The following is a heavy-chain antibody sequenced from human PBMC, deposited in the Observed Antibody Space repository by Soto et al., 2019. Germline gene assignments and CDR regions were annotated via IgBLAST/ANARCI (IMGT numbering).Heavy chain of an antibody. J-gene: IGHJ4*02. V-gene: IGHV4-31*03. D-gene: IGHD4-17*01. CDR1: GVSISSGGYY. CDR3: AREDDYGGTSEEGPFGY. Sequence: QVQLQESGPGLVKPSQTLSLNGTLSGVSISSGGYYWSWIRQHPGKGLECIGYIYYSGSTYYNPCLKSRVTISVDTSKIQFSLMLSSVTAADTAVYYCAREDDYGGTSEEGPFGYWGQGTLVTVSS. CDR2: IYYSGST.